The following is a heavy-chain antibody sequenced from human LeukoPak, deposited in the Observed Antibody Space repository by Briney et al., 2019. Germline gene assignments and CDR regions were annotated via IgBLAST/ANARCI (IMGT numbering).Heavy chain of an antibody. J-gene: IGHJ1*01. D-gene: IGHD2-2*01. CDR2: IRYDGSNK. CDR1: GFTFSSYG. Sequence: GGSLRLSCAASGFTFSSYGMHWVRQAPGKGLEWVAFIRYDGSNKYYADSVKGRFTISRDNSKNTLYLQMNSLRAEDTAVYYCANRYFNQLLNHEYFQHWGQGTLVTVSS. CDR3: ANRYFNQLLNHEYFQH. V-gene: IGHV3-30*02.